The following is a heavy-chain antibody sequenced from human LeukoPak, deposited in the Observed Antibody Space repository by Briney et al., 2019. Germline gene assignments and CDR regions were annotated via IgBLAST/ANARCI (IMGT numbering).Heavy chain of an antibody. CDR3: ARDRRYCSGGSCYFGKLFDP. D-gene: IGHD2-15*01. Sequence: GASVKVSCKASGYTFTSYGISWVRQAPGQGLEWMGWISAYNGNTNYAQKLQGRVTMTTDTSTSTAYMELRSLRSDDTAVYYCARDRRYCSGGSCYFGKLFDPWGQGTLVTVSS. CDR2: ISAYNGNT. CDR1: GYTFTSYG. V-gene: IGHV1-18*01. J-gene: IGHJ5*02.